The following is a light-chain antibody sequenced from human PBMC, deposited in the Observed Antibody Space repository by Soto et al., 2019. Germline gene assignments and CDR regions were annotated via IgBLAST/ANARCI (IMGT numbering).Light chain of an antibody. CDR3: AAWDDSMSVL. V-gene: IGLV1-47*01. CDR1: SSNIGNCY. Sequence: QSVLTQPPSASGTPGQRVTISCSGSSSNIGNCYVHWYQQLPEAAPKLLIYRNNQRPSGVPDRFSGSKSGTSASLAISGLRSEDEADYYCAAWDDSMSVLFGTGTKVTVL. J-gene: IGLJ1*01. CDR2: RNN.